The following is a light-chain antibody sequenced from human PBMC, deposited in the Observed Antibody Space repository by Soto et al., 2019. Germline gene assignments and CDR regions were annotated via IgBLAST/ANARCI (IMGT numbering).Light chain of an antibody. Sequence: DIQLTQSPSFLSASVGDRVTITCRASQGISSYLAWYQQKPGKAPKLLIYAASTLQSGVPSRFSGSGSGTEFTLTIITLQPEDFATYFCQQLRSYPQTFGQGTTVDI. CDR1: QGISSY. CDR3: QQLRSYPQT. V-gene: IGKV1-9*01. J-gene: IGKJ1*01. CDR2: AAS.